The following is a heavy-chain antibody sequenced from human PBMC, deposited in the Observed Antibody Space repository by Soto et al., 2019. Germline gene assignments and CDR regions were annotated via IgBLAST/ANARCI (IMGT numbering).Heavy chain of an antibody. CDR1: GFTFSNYT. V-gene: IGHV3-21*01. J-gene: IGHJ4*02. D-gene: IGHD3-3*01. Sequence: EVLLVESGGGLVKPGGSLRLSCAASGFTFSNYTMNWVRQAPGKGLEWVSSISSLGTYIHYADSVKGRLTISRDNAKNSLYLQMNSLRAADTAVYYCARDSKWSAYPGDYWGQGTLVTVSS. CDR2: ISSLGTYI. CDR3: ARDSKWSAYPGDY.